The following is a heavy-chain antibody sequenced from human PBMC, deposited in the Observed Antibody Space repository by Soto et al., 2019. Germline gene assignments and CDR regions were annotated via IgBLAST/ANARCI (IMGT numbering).Heavy chain of an antibody. D-gene: IGHD3-22*01. CDR1: GYTLTELS. J-gene: IGHJ4*02. CDR3: ATPTPYYYDSSGYYYYFDY. V-gene: IGHV1-24*01. CDR2: FDPEDGET. Sequence: ASVKVSCKVSGYTLTELSMHWVRQAPGKGLEWMGGFDPEDGETIYAQKFQGRVTMTEDTSTDTAYMELSSLRSEDTAVYYCATPTPYYYDSSGYYYYFDYWGQGTLVTVSS.